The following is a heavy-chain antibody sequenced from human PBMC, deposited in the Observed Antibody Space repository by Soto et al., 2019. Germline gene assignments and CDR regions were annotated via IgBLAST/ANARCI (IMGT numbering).Heavy chain of an antibody. J-gene: IGHJ5*02. CDR1: GFTFSNYA. V-gene: IGHV3-23*01. D-gene: IGHD3-3*01. CDR2: ISGSGGST. CDR3: AKGQSTYYDFWSRYYDWFDP. Sequence: HPVGSLRLSCAASGFTFSNYAMSWVRQAPGKGLEWISTISGSGGSTYYADSVKGRFTISRDNSKNTLYLQMNSLRAEDTAVYYCAKGQSTYYDFWSRYYDWFDPWGQGTLVTVSS.